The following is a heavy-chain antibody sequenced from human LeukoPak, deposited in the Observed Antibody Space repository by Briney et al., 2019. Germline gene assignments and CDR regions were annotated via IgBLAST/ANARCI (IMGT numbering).Heavy chain of an antibody. D-gene: IGHD2-15*01. CDR2: IDWDDDK. V-gene: IGHV2-70*04. Sequence: ESGPALVNPTQTLTLTCTFSGFLLSTSGMRVSWIRQPPGKALEWLARIDWDDDKFYSTSLKTRLTISKDTSKNQVVLTMTNMDPVDTATYYCARTFSGGSYLFDYWGQGTLVTVSS. J-gene: IGHJ4*02. CDR3: ARTFSGGSYLFDY. CDR1: GFLLSTSGMR.